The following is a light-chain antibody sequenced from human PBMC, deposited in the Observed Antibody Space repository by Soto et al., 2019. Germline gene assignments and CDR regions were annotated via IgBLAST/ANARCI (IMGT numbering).Light chain of an antibody. Sequence: DIQLTQSPSFLSASVGDRVTITCRASQGINDYLAWYQQKPGKAPKLLIYAASTLQSEIQSRFSGSASGTEFTLTISSLQPEDFATYYCQQFHTYPLTFGGGTKVEVK. CDR3: QQFHTYPLT. CDR2: AAS. CDR1: QGINDY. J-gene: IGKJ4*01. V-gene: IGKV1-9*01.